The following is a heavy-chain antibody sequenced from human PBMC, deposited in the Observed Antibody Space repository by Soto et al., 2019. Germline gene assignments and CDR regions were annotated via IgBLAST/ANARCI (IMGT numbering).Heavy chain of an antibody. Sequence: TLSLTCTVSGGSISSGGYYWSWIRQHPGKGLEWIGYIYYSGSTYYNPSLKSRVTISVDTSKNQFSLKLSSVTAADTAVYYWARDRDLRRGTFAPWGQEPLVTVSS. V-gene: IGHV4-31*03. J-gene: IGHJ5*02. CDR3: ARDRDLRRGTFAP. D-gene: IGHD1-1*01. CDR1: GGSISSGGYY. CDR2: IYYSGST.